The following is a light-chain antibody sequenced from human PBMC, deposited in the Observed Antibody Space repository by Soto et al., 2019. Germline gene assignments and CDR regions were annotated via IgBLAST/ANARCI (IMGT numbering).Light chain of an antibody. CDR2: KAS. J-gene: IGKJ1*01. V-gene: IGKV1-5*03. CDR3: QHYNSYSEA. CDR1: QTISSW. Sequence: DIKMTQSPSTLSGSVGDRVTITCRASQTISSWLAWYQKKPGKAPKLLIYKASTLKSGVPSRFSGSGSGTEFTLTISSLQSDDFAIYYCQHYNSYSEAFGEGTKVDIK.